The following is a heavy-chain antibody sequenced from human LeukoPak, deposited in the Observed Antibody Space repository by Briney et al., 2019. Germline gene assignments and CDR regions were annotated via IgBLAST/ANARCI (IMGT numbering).Heavy chain of an antibody. D-gene: IGHD7-27*01. V-gene: IGHV3-23*01. CDR2: ITTGGPNT. Sequence: GGSLRLSCTASGFTFSSYTMSWVRQAPGKGLKWVSAITTGGPNTYYADSVKGRFTVSRDDSKNTLYLQMNSLRAEDTAVYYCAKDGGLWVSAHWGDSWGRGTLVTVSS. J-gene: IGHJ4*02. CDR3: AKDGGLWVSAHWGDS. CDR1: GFTFSSYT.